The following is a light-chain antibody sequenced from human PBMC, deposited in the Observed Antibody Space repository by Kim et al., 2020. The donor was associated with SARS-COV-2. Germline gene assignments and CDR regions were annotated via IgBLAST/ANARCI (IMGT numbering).Light chain of an antibody. CDR1: QRVAAN. J-gene: IGKJ1*01. V-gene: IGKV3-15*01. Sequence: DIVLTQSPATLSVSPGETATLSCRAGQRVAANLAWYQQKPGQAPRLLIYAASTRASGVPDRFTGSGSGTEFTLTISSLQSGDVAVYYCQQYTSWWTFGQGTKVDIK. CDR2: AAS. CDR3: QQYTSWWT.